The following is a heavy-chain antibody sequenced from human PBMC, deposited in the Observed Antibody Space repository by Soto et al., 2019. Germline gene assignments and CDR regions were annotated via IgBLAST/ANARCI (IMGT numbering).Heavy chain of an antibody. CDR1: GGSFSGYY. V-gene: IGHV4-34*01. Sequence: QVQLQQWGAGLLKPSETLSLTCAVYGGSFSGYYWSWIRQPPGKGLEWIGEINHSGSTNYNPSLKSRVTISVDTSKNQFSLKLSSVTAADTAVYYCARGLGVLSNWFDPWGQGTLVTVSS. CDR2: INHSGST. D-gene: IGHD2-8*01. CDR3: ARGLGVLSNWFDP. J-gene: IGHJ5*02.